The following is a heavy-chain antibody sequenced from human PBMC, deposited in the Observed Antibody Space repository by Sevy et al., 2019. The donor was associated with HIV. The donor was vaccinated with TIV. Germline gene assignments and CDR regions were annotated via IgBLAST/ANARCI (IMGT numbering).Heavy chain of an antibody. CDR3: ASIGGGNYYDSSGYSYFDY. D-gene: IGHD3-22*01. V-gene: IGHV1-2*06. CDR1: GYTFTGYY. Sequence: ASVKVSCKASGYTFTGYYMHWVRQAPGQGLEWMGRINPNSGGTNYAQKFQGRVTMTRDTSISTAYMELSRLGSDDTAMYYCASIGGGNYYDSSGYSYFDYWGQGTLVTVSS. CDR2: INPNSGGT. J-gene: IGHJ4*02.